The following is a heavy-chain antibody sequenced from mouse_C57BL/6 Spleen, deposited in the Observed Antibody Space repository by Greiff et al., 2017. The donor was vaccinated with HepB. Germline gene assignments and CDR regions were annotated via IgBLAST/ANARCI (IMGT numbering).Heavy chain of an antibody. CDR3: ARHGSEGAMDY. J-gene: IGHJ4*01. V-gene: IGHV1-80*01. CDR2: IYPGDGDT. Sequence: QLQQSGAELVKPGASVKISCKASGYAFSSYWMNWVKQRPGKGLEWIGQIYPGDGDTNYNGKFKGKATLTADKSSSTAYMQLSSLTSEDSAVYFCARHGSEGAMDYWGQGTSVTVSS. D-gene: IGHD1-1*01. CDR1: GYAFSSYW.